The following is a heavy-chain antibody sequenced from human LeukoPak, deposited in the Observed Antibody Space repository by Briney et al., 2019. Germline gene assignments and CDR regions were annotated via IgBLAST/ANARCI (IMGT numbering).Heavy chain of an antibody. CDR1: GFTFSSYD. CDR3: ARDADDSSGYYYPSLGY. D-gene: IGHD3-22*01. V-gene: IGHV3-66*01. J-gene: IGHJ4*02. Sequence: WGTLSLSCAASGFTFSSYDMSWVRQAPGKGLEWVSVIYSGGSTYYADSVKGRFTISRDTSKNTLYLQMNSLRAEDTAVYYCARDADDSSGYYYPSLGYWGEGTLVTVSS. CDR2: IYSGGST.